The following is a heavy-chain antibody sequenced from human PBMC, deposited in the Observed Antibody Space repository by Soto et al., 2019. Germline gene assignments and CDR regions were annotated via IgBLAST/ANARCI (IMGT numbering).Heavy chain of an antibody. D-gene: IGHD1-26*01. V-gene: IGHV4-39*01. J-gene: IGHJ4*02. CDR3: ARGLISGSHYSGGWYYFDS. CDR2: IYYSGST. CDR1: GGSSSSSSYY. Sequence: PSETLSLTCTVSGGSSSSSSYYWGWIRQPPGKGLEWIGSIYYSGSTYYNPSLKSRVTISVDTSKNQFSLKLSSVTAADTAVYYCARGLISGSHYSGGWYYFDSWGQGTQVTVSS.